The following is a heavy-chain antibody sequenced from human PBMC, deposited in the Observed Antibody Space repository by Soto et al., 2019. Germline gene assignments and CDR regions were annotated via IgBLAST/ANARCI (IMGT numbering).Heavy chain of an antibody. Sequence: SETLSLTCAVSGGSIISSNWWSLVRQPPGKGLEWIGEIYHSGSTNYNPSLKSRVTISVDTSKNQFSLKLSSVTAADTAVYYCARGRSYYGSGSYYNVIPYYYYGMDVWGQGTTVTVS. CDR1: GGSIISSNW. J-gene: IGHJ6*02. CDR3: ARGRSYYGSGSYYNVIPYYYYGMDV. D-gene: IGHD3-10*01. CDR2: IYHSGST. V-gene: IGHV4-4*02.